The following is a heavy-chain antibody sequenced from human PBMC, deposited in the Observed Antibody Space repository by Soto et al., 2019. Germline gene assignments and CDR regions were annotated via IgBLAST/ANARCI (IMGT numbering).Heavy chain of an antibody. D-gene: IGHD5-12*01. CDR1: GNTFPNYA. CDR3: ARDPVEMATPYFQH. V-gene: IGHV1-3*01. J-gene: IGHJ1*01. CDR2: IIGVNGIT. Sequence: ASGKVSCKSSGNTFPNYAIHWVRQAPGQGLEWMGRIIGVNGITYYAEKFQGRVTITADTSASTAYMELSSLRSEDTAVYYCARDPVEMATPYFQHWGQGTLVTV.